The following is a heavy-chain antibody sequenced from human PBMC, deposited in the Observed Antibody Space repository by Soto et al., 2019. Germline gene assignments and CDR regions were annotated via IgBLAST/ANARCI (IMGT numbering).Heavy chain of an antibody. D-gene: IGHD3-22*01. Sequence: SMRLSNAAADCKCVDLCVNRVRQAPGKGLEWVGRIKSKTDGGTTDYAAPVKGRFTISRDDSKSTLYLQMNSLKTEDTAVYYCTTEASYYYDSSGYRFDYWGQGTLVTVSS. J-gene: IGHJ4*02. CDR3: TTEASYYYDSSGYRFDY. V-gene: IGHV3-15*07. CDR2: IKSKTDGGTT. CDR1: DCKCVDLC.